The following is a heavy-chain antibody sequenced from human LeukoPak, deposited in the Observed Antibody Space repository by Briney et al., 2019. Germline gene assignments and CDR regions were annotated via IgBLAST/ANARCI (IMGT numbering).Heavy chain of an antibody. D-gene: IGHD3-16*01. CDR2: IWYDGSNK. V-gene: IGHV3-33*01. CDR1: GFTFSSYG. Sequence: GGSLRLSCAASGFTFSSYGMHWVRQAPGKGLEWVAVIWYDGSNKYYADSVKGRFTISRDNSKNTLYLQMNSLRAEDTAVYYCGRALGGGPLDYWGQGTLVTVSS. J-gene: IGHJ4*02. CDR3: GRALGGGPLDY.